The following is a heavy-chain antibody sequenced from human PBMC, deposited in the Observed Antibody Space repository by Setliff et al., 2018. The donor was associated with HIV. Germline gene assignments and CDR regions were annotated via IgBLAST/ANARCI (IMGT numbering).Heavy chain of an antibody. CDR2: INPSTSEV. CDR1: GYSFTNYW. CDR3: VRDQIGDVQVAGTWGT. J-gene: IGHJ5*02. Sequence: GESLKISCKGFGYSFTNYWIGWVRQMPGRGLEWMGFINPSTSEVRYRPSLQGQVTMSVDKSISTAFLQWSSLAASDTAMYYCVRDQIGDVQVAGTWGTWGQGTLVTVSS. V-gene: IGHV5-51*01. D-gene: IGHD6-19*01.